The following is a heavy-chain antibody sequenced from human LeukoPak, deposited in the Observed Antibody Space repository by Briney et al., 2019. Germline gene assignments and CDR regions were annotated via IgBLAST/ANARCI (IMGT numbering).Heavy chain of an antibody. D-gene: IGHD1-7*01. CDR1: GFTFSSYW. CDR3: ARDNNWNYPDY. V-gene: IGHV3-74*01. J-gene: IGHJ4*02. CDR2: ISGEGSTT. Sequence: GGSLRLSCAASGFTFSSYWMHWVRQAPGKGLVWVSRISGEGSTTRYADSVKGRFTISRDNAKNTLFLQMSSLRAEDTAVYYCARDNNWNYPDYWGQGTLVTVSS.